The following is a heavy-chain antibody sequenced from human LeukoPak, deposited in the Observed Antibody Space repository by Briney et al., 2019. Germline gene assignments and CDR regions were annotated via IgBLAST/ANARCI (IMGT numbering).Heavy chain of an antibody. CDR3: ARRLEGSMDY. J-gene: IGHJ4*02. V-gene: IGHV5-51*01. CDR2: IYPGDSDT. D-gene: IGHD3-22*01. CDR1: GYTFTRYW. Sequence: GESLKISCKGSGYTFTRYWIGWVRQMPGRGLEWMGIIYPGDSDTRYSPSFEGQVTISADKSTSTAYLQWRSLKASDTAMYYCARRLEGSMDYWGQGTLVTVSS.